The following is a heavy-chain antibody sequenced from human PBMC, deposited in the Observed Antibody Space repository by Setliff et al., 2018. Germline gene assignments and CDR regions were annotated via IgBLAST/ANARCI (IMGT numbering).Heavy chain of an antibody. V-gene: IGHV3-30*02. CDR2: IQHDGSRE. CDR1: GFRFSTSD. D-gene: IGHD5-12*01. J-gene: IGHJ4*02. Sequence: GGSLRLSCAASGFRFSTSDMHWVRQAPGKGLEWVSFIQHDGSREFYGDPVKGRFIISRDNSKNTLYPQMNSLSAEDTAVYYCAKVPNSGGYAGPFDFWGQGTLVTVSS. CDR3: AKVPNSGGYAGPFDF.